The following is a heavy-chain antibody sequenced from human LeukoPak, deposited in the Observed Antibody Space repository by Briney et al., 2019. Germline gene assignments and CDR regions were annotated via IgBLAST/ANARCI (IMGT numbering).Heavy chain of an antibody. CDR2: ISGSGGST. D-gene: IGHD2-2*02. V-gene: IGHV3-23*01. CDR3: AKRREYCSSTSCYTTD. Sequence: HPGGSLRLSCAASGFTFSSYAMSWVRQAPGKGLEWVSAISGSGGSTYSADSVKGRFTISRDNSKNTLYLQMNSLRAEDTAVYYCAKRREYCSSTSCYTTDWGQGTLVTVSS. CDR1: GFTFSSYA. J-gene: IGHJ4*02.